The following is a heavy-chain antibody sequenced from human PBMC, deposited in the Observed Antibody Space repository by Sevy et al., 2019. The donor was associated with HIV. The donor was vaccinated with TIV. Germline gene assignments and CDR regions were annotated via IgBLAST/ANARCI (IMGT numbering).Heavy chain of an antibody. CDR2: ISSGGTTM. V-gene: IGHV3-11*01. J-gene: IGHJ4*02. CDR3: ARVRYNYGSYYFDY. CDR1: RFTFSDYY. D-gene: IGHD1-1*01. Sequence: GGSLRLSCAASRFTFSDYYMSWIRQAPGKGLEWVSYISSGGTTMYYADSLKGRFTISRDNAKNSLYLQMNSLRAEDTAVYSCARVRYNYGSYYFDYWGQGTLVTVSS.